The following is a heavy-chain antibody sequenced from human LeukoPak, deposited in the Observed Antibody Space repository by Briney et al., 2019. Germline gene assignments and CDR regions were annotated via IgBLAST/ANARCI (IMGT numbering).Heavy chain of an antibody. CDR3: AGQKGYYGSGSYYYFDY. V-gene: IGHV4-39*01. CDR2: MYYSGNT. J-gene: IGHJ4*02. D-gene: IGHD3-10*01. CDR1: GDSISSSIHY. Sequence: SETLSLTCIVSGDSISSSIHYWGWVRQPPGQGLEWIGSMYYSGNTYYNPSLKSRVTMSVDTSKSQFSLKLNSLTAADTAVYYCAGQKGYYGSGSYYYFDYWGQGTLVTVSS.